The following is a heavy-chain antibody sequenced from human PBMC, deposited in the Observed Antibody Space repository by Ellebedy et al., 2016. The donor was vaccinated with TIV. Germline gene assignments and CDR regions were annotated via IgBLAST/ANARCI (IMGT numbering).Heavy chain of an antibody. D-gene: IGHD3-22*01. CDR1: GYTFNKYG. Sequence: ASVKVSCKASGYTFNKYGITWVRQAPGQGLEWMGWISAYNGNTNYAQKLQGRVTMTTDTSTSTAYMELTSLRSDDTAVFYCARDRASMTMILVEFYYYGMDVWGQGTTVTVSS. J-gene: IGHJ6*02. CDR2: ISAYNGNT. CDR3: ARDRASMTMILVEFYYYGMDV. V-gene: IGHV1-18*01.